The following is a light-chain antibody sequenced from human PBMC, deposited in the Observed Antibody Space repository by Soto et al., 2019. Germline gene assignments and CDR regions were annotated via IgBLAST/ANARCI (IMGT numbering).Light chain of an antibody. CDR3: AAWDDSLNALRV. CDR1: SSNIGSNT. J-gene: IGLJ3*02. Sequence: QSVLTQPPSASGTPGQRVTISCSGSSSNIGSNTVNWYQQLPGTAPKLLIYSNNQRPSGVPDRFSGSKSGTSASLAISGLQSEDEADYYCAAWDDSLNALRVFGGGTKLTVL. CDR2: SNN. V-gene: IGLV1-44*01.